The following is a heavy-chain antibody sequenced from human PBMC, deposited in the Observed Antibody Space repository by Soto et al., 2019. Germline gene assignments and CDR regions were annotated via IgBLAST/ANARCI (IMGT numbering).Heavy chain of an antibody. D-gene: IGHD5-12*01. CDR1: GGSISSYY. V-gene: IGHV4-59*01. J-gene: IGHJ6*03. CDR2: IYYSGST. Sequence: PSETLSLTCTVSGGSISSYYWSWIRQPPGKGLEWIGYIYYSGSTNYNPSLKSRVTISVDTSKNQFSLKLSSVTAADTAVYYCARDRYGYSGYDSWYYYYNYYMDVWGKGTTVTVSS. CDR3: ARDRYGYSGYDSWYYYYNYYMDV.